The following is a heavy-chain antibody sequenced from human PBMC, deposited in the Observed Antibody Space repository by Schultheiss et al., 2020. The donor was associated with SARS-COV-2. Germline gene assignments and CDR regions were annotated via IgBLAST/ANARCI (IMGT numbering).Heavy chain of an antibody. V-gene: IGHV1-2*06. J-gene: IGHJ5*02. D-gene: IGHD2-15*01. Sequence: ASVKVSCKAPGYTFTGYYMHWVRQAPGQGLEWMGRINPNSGGTNYAQKFQGRVTMTRDTSISTAYMELSMLRSDDTAVYYCASEWVVVAANWWFDPWGQGTLVTVSS. CDR3: ASEWVVVAANWWFDP. CDR1: GYTFTGYY. CDR2: INPNSGGT.